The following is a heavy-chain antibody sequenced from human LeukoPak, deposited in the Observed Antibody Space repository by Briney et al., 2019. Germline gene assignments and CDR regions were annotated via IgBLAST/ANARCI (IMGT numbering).Heavy chain of an antibody. CDR2: IYGGGST. CDR3: ARDGLTGRTDGTLDH. D-gene: IGHD1-20*01. V-gene: IGHV3-53*05. Sequence: GGSLRLFCAASGFTVSSNYMGWVRQAPGKGLEWVSVIYGGGSTNYADSVKGRFTISRDNSKNTLYLQMNSLRPEDTAIYYCARDGLTGRTDGTLDHWGQGTLVTVSS. J-gene: IGHJ4*02. CDR1: GFTVSSNY.